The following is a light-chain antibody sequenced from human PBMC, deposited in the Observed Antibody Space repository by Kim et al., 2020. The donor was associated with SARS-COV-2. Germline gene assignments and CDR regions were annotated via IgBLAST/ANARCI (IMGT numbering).Light chain of an antibody. V-gene: IGLV3-19*01. Sequence: SSELTQDPAVSVALGQTVRITCQGDSLRSYYASWYQQKPGQAPVLVIYGKNNRPSGIQDRFSGSSSGNTASLTITGAQAEDEADYYCNSRDSSGNHLAFG. CDR3: NSRDSSGNHLA. J-gene: IGLJ2*01. CDR2: GKN. CDR1: SLRSYY.